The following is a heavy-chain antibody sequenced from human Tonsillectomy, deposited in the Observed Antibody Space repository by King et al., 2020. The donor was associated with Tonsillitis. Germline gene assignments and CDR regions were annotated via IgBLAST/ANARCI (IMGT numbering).Heavy chain of an antibody. J-gene: IGHJ4*02. Sequence: VQLQQWGAGLLKPSETLSLTCAVYGGSFSGYYWIWMRQPPGKGLEGIGEINHSGSNNYNPSLNSRVTISVATSKNQFSLKLSSVTAADTAVYYCARVQLGTFDFWSGYRGSDYWGQGTLVTVSS. D-gene: IGHD3-3*01. CDR2: INHSGSN. CDR3: ARVQLGTFDFWSGYRGSDY. V-gene: IGHV4-34*01. CDR1: GGSFSGYY.